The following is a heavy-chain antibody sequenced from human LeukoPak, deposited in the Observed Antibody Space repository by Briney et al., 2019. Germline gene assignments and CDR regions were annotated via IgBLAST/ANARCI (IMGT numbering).Heavy chain of an antibody. CDR1: GGSISSHY. CDR3: ARYRDTAMVTYFDY. Sequence: PSETLSLTCTVSGGSISSHYWSWIRQPPGKGLEWIGYIYYSGSTNYNPSLKSRVTISVDMSKNQFSLKLSSVTAADTAVYYCARYRDTAMVTYFDYWGQGTLVTVSS. D-gene: IGHD5-18*01. J-gene: IGHJ4*02. CDR2: IYYSGST. V-gene: IGHV4-59*11.